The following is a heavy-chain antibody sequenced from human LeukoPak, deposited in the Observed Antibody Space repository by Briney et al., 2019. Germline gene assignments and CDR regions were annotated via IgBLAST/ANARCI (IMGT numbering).Heavy chain of an antibody. D-gene: IGHD3-22*01. CDR2: INHSGST. Sequence: SETLSLTCAVYGGSFSGYYWSWIRQPPGKGLEWIGEINHSGSTNYNPSLKSRVTISVDTSKNQFSLKLSSVTAADTAVYYCARAPYYDSSGYYWFDPWGQGTLVTVSS. CDR3: ARAPYYDSSGYYWFDP. J-gene: IGHJ5*02. CDR1: GGSFSGYY. V-gene: IGHV4-34*01.